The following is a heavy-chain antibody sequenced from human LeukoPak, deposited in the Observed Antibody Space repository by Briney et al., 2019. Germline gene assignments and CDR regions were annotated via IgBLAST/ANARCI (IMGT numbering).Heavy chain of an antibody. J-gene: IGHJ4*02. CDR3: AKDMRMATTSALLDY. CDR2: IYSGGST. Sequence: GGSLRLSCAASGFTVSSNYMSWVRQAPGKGLEWVSVIYSGGSTHYADSVKGRFTISRDNAKNSLYLQMNSLRAEDTALYYCAKDMRMATTSALLDYWGQGTLVTVSS. V-gene: IGHV3-53*05. CDR1: GFTVSSNY. D-gene: IGHD5-24*01.